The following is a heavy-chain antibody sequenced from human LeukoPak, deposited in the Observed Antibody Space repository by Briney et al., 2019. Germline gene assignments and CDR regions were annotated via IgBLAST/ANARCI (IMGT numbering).Heavy chain of an antibody. CDR1: GFTFSSYS. CDR3: ARGGYYDFWSGQGWFDP. V-gene: IGHV3-48*01. Sequence: PGGSLRLSCAAPGFTFSSYSMNWVRQAPGKGLEWVSYISSSSSTIYCADSVKGRFTISRDNAKNSLYLQMNSLRAEDTAVYYCARGGYYDFWSGQGWFDPWGQGTLVTVSS. CDR2: ISSSSSTI. D-gene: IGHD3-3*01. J-gene: IGHJ5*02.